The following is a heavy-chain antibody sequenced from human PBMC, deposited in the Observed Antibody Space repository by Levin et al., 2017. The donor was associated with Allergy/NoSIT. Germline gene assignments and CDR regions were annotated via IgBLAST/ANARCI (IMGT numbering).Heavy chain of an antibody. D-gene: IGHD2-15*01. CDR3: ARAHWDIVVVVAATEEYYFDY. CDR1: GYTFTSYY. V-gene: IGHV1-46*01. Sequence: ASVKVSCKASGYTFTSYYMHWVRQAPGQGLEWMGIINPSGGSTSYAQKFQGRVTMTRDTSTSTVYMELSSLRSEDTAVYYCARAHWDIVVVVAATEEYYFDYWGQGTLVTVSS. J-gene: IGHJ4*02. CDR2: INPSGGST.